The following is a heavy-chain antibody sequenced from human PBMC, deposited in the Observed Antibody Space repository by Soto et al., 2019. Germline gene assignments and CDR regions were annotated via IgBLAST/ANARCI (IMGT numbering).Heavy chain of an antibody. V-gene: IGHV3-15*01. Sequence: PGGSLRLSCAASGFTFSNAWMSWVRQAPGKGLEWVGRIKSKTDGETTDYAAPVKGRFTISRDDSKNTLYLQMNSLKTEDTAVYYCTTPILRSSGWRYYYYGMDVWGQGTTVTVSS. CDR2: IKSKTDGETT. CDR3: TTPILRSSGWRYYYYGMDV. D-gene: IGHD6-19*01. J-gene: IGHJ6*02. CDR1: GFTFSNAW.